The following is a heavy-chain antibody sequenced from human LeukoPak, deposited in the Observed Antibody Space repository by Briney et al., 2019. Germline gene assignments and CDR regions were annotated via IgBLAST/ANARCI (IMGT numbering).Heavy chain of an antibody. V-gene: IGHV4-59*08. J-gene: IGHJ6*02. CDR2: IYYSGST. CDR3: ARHPEGMDV. Sequence: PSETLSLTCTVSGGSISSYYWSWILQPPGKGLEWIGYIYYSGSTNYNPSLKSRVTISVDTSKNQFSLKLSSVTAADTAVYYCARHPEGMDVWGQGTTVTVSS. CDR1: GGSISSYY.